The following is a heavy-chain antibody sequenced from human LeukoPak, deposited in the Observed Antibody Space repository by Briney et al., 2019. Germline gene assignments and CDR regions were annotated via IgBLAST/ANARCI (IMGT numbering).Heavy chain of an antibody. V-gene: IGHV3-11*04. CDR3: ARDRGDSYYDY. CDR2: ISGSGGDI. Sequence: GGSLRLSCSASGFVFSDFYMSWIRQTPGKGLEWISYISGSGGDIYYGDSVKGRFAISRDNAKNSLYLQMNSLRAEDTAVYYCARDRGDSYYDYWGQGTLVTVSS. J-gene: IGHJ4*02. CDR1: GFVFSDFY. D-gene: IGHD2-21*02.